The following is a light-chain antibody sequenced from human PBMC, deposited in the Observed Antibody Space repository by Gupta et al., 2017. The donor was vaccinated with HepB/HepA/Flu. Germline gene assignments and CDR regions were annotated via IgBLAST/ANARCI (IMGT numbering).Light chain of an antibody. CDR2: DDT. J-gene: IGLJ2*01. CDR3: NSYTSRTTVV. CDR1: STEVGGYNS. V-gene: IGLV2-14*03. Sequence: QSALTQPASVSGSPGQSITISCTGTSTEVGGYNSVSWYQQYPGKAPKLMIYDDTNRPSGVSNRFSGSKSGNTAFLTISGPQAEDEADYYCNSYTSRTTVVFGGGTQLTVL.